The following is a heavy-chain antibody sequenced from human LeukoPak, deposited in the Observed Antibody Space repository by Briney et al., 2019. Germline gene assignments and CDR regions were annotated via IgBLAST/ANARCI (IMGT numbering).Heavy chain of an antibody. CDR2: IYTSGST. Sequence: SQTLSLTCTVSGGSISSGSYYWSWIRQPAGKGLEWIGRIYTSGSTNYNPSLKSRVTISVDTSKNQFSLKLSSVTAADTAVYYCARETGGLRFSYYFDYWGQGTLVSVSS. CDR3: ARETGGLRFSYYFDY. J-gene: IGHJ4*02. CDR1: GGSISSGSYY. D-gene: IGHD4-17*01. V-gene: IGHV4-61*02.